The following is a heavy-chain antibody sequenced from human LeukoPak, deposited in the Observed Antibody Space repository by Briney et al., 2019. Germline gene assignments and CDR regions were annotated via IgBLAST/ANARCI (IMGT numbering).Heavy chain of an antibody. D-gene: IGHD3-22*01. CDR2: INPNSGGT. J-gene: IGHJ4*02. CDR1: GYTFTGYY. Sequence: ASVKVSCKASGYTFTGYYMHWVRQAPGQGLEWMGWINPNSGGTSYAQKFQGRVTMTRDTSISTAYMELSRLRSDDTAVYYCARDRDSSGYIYPFDYWGQGTLVTVSS. CDR3: ARDRDSSGYIYPFDY. V-gene: IGHV1-2*02.